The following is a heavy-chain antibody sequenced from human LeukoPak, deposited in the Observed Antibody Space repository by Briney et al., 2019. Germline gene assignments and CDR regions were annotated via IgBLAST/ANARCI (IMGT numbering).Heavy chain of an antibody. V-gene: IGHV4-39*07. CDR2: IYYSGST. J-gene: IGHJ6*02. CDR3: VMFGQLARGPSAPYYYYGMDV. D-gene: IGHD6-6*01. Sequence: PSETLSLTCTVSGGSISSSSYYWGWIRQPPGKGLKWIGSIYYSGSTYYNPSLKSRVTISVDTSKNQFSLKLSSVTAADTAVYYCVMFGQLARGPSAPYYYYGMDVWGQGTTVTVSS. CDR1: GGSISSSSYY.